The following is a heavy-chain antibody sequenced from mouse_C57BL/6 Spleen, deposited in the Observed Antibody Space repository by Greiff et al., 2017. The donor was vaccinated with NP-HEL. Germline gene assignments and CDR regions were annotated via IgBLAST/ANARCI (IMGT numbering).Heavy chain of an antibody. J-gene: IGHJ3*01. CDR3: ARDSTMVTTDAFAY. D-gene: IGHD2-2*01. CDR1: GFTFSSYA. V-gene: IGHV5-4*01. CDR2: ISDGGSYT. Sequence: EVKLVESGGGLVKPGGSLKLSCAASGFTFSSYAMSWVRQTPEKRLEWVATISDGGSYTYYPDNVKGRFTISRDNAKNNLYLQMSHLKSEDTAMYYWARDSTMVTTDAFAYWGQGTLVTVSA.